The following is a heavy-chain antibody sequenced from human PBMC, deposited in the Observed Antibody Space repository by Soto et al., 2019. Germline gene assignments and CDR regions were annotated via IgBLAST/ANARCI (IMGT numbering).Heavy chain of an antibody. CDR1: GFTFSSYA. D-gene: IGHD3-10*01. CDR3: AKSPPTITMVRGVINYFDY. Sequence: PGGSLRLSCAASGFTFSSYAMSWVRQAPGKGLEWVSAISGSGGSTYYADSVKGRFTISRDNSKNTLYLQMNSLRAEDTAVYYCAKSPPTITMVRGVINYFDYWGQGTLVTVSS. V-gene: IGHV3-23*01. J-gene: IGHJ4*02. CDR2: ISGSGGST.